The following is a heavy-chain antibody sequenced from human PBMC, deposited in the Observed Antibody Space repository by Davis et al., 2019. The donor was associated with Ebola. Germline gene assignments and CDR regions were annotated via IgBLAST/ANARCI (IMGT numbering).Heavy chain of an antibody. CDR2: ISGSGGST. CDR1: GFTFSSYA. J-gene: IGHJ4*02. CDR3: ARNDFWSGSDY. Sequence: GESLKISCAASGFTFSSYAMSWVRQAPGKGLEWVSAISGSGGSTYYADSVKGRFTISRDNSKNTLYLQMNSLRAEDTAVYHCARNDFWSGSDYWGQGTLVTVSS. V-gene: IGHV3-23*01. D-gene: IGHD3-3*01.